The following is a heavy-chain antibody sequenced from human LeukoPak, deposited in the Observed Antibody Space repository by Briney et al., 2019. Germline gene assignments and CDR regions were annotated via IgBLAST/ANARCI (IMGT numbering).Heavy chain of an antibody. CDR1: GGSFSGYY. J-gene: IGHJ3*02. CDR2: INHSGST. V-gene: IGHV4-34*01. D-gene: IGHD1-14*01. Sequence: PPETLSLTCAVYGGSFSGYYWSWIRQPPGKGLEWIGEINHSGSTNYNPSLKSRVTISVDTSKNQFSLKLSSVTAADTAVYYCARGGPYRPDAFDIWGQGTMVTVSS. CDR3: ARGGPYRPDAFDI.